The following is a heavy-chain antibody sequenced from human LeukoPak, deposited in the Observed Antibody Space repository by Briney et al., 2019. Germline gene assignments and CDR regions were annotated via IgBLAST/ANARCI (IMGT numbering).Heavy chain of an antibody. D-gene: IGHD5-18*01. CDR3: VRGAYSYGSYFDY. V-gene: IGHV1-2*06. CDR1: GYTFTGYY. J-gene: IGHJ4*02. CDR2: ITPHNGGT. Sequence: ASVKVSCQASGYTFTGYYIHWVRQAPGQGLEWMGRITPHNGGTNYAQKFQGRVTMTGDTSISTAYMELSRLSSDDTAVYYCVRGAYSYGSYFDYWGQGTLVTVSS.